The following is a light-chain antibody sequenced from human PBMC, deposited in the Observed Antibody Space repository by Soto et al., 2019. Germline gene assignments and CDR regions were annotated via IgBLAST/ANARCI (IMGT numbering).Light chain of an antibody. Sequence: AIQLTQSPSSLSASVGDRVTITCRASQGISSALAWYQQKPGEAPNLLIYDASSLESGVPSRFSGSGSRTDFILTISSLQPEDFATYYCQQFHSYPITFGQGTRLEIK. CDR2: DAS. J-gene: IGKJ5*01. CDR1: QGISSA. CDR3: QQFHSYPIT. V-gene: IGKV1-13*02.